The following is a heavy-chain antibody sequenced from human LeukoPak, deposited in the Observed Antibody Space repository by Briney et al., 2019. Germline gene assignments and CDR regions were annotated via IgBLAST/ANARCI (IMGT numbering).Heavy chain of an antibody. CDR3: ARGRSWIQLWLNWFDP. D-gene: IGHD5-18*01. CDR1: GFTFSSYA. J-gene: IGHJ5*02. V-gene: IGHV3-30*04. CDR2: ISYDGSNK. Sequence: GALRLSCAASGFTFSSYAMHWVRQAPGKGLEWVAVISYDGSNKYYADSVKGRFTISRDNSKNTLYLQMNSLRAEDTAVYYCARGRSWIQLWLNWFDPWGQGTLVTVSS.